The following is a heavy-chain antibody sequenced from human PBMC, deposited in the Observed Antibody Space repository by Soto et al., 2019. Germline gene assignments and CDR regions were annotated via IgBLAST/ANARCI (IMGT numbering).Heavy chain of an antibody. CDR3: AKAAPMDAGDKYYYDF. V-gene: IGHV1-69*13. Sequence: GASVKVSCKASGGTFSTFGISWVRQAPGQGLEWMGGIIPFFGTARYSQKFEDRITITADESTNTVYMDLRSLTYEDTALYYCAKAAPMDAGDKYYYDFWGQGALFTVSS. J-gene: IGHJ4*02. CDR1: GGTFSTFG. D-gene: IGHD4-17*01. CDR2: IIPFFGTA.